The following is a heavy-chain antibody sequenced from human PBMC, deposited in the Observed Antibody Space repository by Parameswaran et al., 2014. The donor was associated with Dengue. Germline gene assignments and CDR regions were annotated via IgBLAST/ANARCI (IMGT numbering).Heavy chain of an antibody. J-gene: IGHJ3*02. Sequence: VRQAPGKGLEWVSYITSSSSYTNYADSVKGRFTISRDNAKNSLYLQMNSLRAEDTAVYYCARNLGDTGAFDIWGQGTMVTVSS. V-gene: IGHV3-11*03. D-gene: IGHD2-21*02. CDR3: ARNLGDTGAFDI. CDR2: ITSSSSYT.